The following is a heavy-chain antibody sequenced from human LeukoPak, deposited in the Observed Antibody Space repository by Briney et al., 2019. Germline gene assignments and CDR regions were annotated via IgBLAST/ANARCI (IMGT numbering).Heavy chain of an antibody. V-gene: IGHV3-23*01. D-gene: IGHD3-22*01. Sequence: GGSLRLSCPASGFTFSSYAISWVRQAPGKGLEWVSVISGGGGSTYYADSVKGRFTISRDNSKNTLYLQMNSLRADDTAVYYCAKDPRGWLSTPDYWGQGTLVTVSS. CDR3: AKDPRGWLSTPDY. J-gene: IGHJ4*02. CDR2: ISGGGGST. CDR1: GFTFSSYA.